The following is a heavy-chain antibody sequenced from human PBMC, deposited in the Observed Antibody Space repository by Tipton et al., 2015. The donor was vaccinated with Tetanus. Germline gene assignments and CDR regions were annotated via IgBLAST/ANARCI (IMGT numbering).Heavy chain of an antibody. CDR2: IQPSGST. CDR1: GGSFSGYY. CDR3: ASTGWFGHKPAFAH. J-gene: IGHJ4*02. D-gene: IGHD3-10*01. Sequence: TRSLTCTIYGGSFSGYYWSCIRQPPGRGLEWIGEIQPSGSTNYNSSLKSRVTMSVDTAKSQFSLRLTSVAAADTAVYFCASTGWFGHKPAFAHWGQGLLVAVSS. V-gene: IGHV4-34*01.